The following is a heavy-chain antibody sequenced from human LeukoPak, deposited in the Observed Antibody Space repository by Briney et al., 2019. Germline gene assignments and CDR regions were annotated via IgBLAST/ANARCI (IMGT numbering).Heavy chain of an antibody. CDR2: IYYSGST. CDR3: AGGPYYYDSSGYYSPFDP. Sequence: SQTLSLICSVSGGSISSGGDYWRWVRRHPGKGLEWIGYIYYSGSTYYSPSLKSRVTISVDTSKSQFSLKLSSVPAADTAVYYCAGGPYYYDSSGYYSPFDPWGQGTLVTVPS. D-gene: IGHD3-22*01. V-gene: IGHV4-31*03. J-gene: IGHJ5*02. CDR1: GGSISSGGDY.